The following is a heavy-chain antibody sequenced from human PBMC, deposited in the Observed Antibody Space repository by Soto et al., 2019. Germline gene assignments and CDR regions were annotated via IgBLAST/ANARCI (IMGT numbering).Heavy chain of an antibody. V-gene: IGHV1-46*01. CDR1: GYIFTGYF. CDR2: ISLRHHST. Sequence: GASVKVSCKASGYIFTGYFIQWLRQAPGQGLEWMGIISLRHHSTSYAQKFQDRLSVTRDPSSTTIYMELSSLRSEDTAVYYCARGGTSIAARGYYYGMDVWGQGTTVTVSS. J-gene: IGHJ6*02. D-gene: IGHD6-6*01. CDR3: ARGGTSIAARGYYYGMDV.